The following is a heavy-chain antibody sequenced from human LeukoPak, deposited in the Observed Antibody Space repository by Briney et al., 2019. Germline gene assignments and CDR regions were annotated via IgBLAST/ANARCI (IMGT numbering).Heavy chain of an antibody. CDR1: GFTFSSYW. V-gene: IGHV3-7*04. D-gene: IGHD6-25*01. CDR2: IKQDGSEK. J-gene: IGHJ5*01. Sequence: GGSLRLSCTASGFTFSSYWMNWVRQAPGKGLEWVANIKQDGSEKYYVDSVKGRFSISRDNAKNSLYLQMNGLRAEDTAVYYCARDGRSSGSYKNNWFDSWGQGTLVTVSS. CDR3: ARDGRSSGSYKNNWFDS.